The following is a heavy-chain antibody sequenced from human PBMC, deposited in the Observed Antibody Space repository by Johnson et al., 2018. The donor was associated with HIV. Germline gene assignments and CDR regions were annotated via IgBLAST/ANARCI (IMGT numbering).Heavy chain of an antibody. CDR2: IYSGGTT. Sequence: VQLVESGGGLVQPGGSLRLSCAASGFTVSSNYMSWVRQAPGKGLEWVSVIYSGGTTYYADSVNGRFTISRDNSKNTLFLQINSLRADDTALYYCARACRDGYTCDAFDIWGQGTMVTVSS. J-gene: IGHJ3*02. CDR3: ARACRDGYTCDAFDI. D-gene: IGHD5-24*01. CDR1: GFTVSSNY. V-gene: IGHV3-66*01.